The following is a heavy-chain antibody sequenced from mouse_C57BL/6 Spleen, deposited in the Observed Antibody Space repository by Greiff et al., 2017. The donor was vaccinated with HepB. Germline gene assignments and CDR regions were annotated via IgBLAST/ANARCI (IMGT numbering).Heavy chain of an antibody. V-gene: IGHV1-59*01. Sequence: VQLQQPGAELVRPGTSVKLSCKASGYTFTSYWMHWVKQRPGQGLEWIGVIDPSDSYTNYNQKFKGKATLTVDTSSSTAYMQLSSLTSEDSAVYYWARSRDYGSYYAMDYWGQGTSVTVSS. D-gene: IGHD2-4*01. CDR2: IDPSDSYT. J-gene: IGHJ4*01. CDR3: ARSRDYGSYYAMDY. CDR1: GYTFTSYW.